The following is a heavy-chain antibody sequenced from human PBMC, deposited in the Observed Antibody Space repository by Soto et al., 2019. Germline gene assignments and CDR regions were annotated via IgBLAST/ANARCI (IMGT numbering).Heavy chain of an antibody. CDR3: ARVAVAARPRWYNWYDP. Sequence: QEQLVQSGAEVKKPGASVKVSCKTSGYTFTDYDINWVRQATGQGLEWIGWMNPNSGGTGYAQKFQGRVNITRRAFLSKDYLERSSLRSEATAVYYCARVAVAARPRWYNWYDPWGQRTLVTVSS. CDR2: MNPNSGGT. J-gene: IGHJ5*02. V-gene: IGHV1-8*01. CDR1: GYTFTDYD. D-gene: IGHD2-15*01.